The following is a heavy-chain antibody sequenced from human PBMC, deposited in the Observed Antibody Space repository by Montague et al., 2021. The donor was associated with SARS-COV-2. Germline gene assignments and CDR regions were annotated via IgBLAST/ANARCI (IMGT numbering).Heavy chain of an antibody. D-gene: IGHD4-17*01. CDR2: IYNSGTT. J-gene: IGHJ5*02. CDR3: AKHHNYGDHSLYNWSHP. Sequence: SETLSLTCTVSGDSISCSNCYWGWIRQPPGQGLDWIGNIYNSGTTYYNPSLKSRLTISIDTSKNQFSLKLSSVTAADTAVYYCAKHHNYGDHSLYNWSHPWGQGTLVTVSA. V-gene: IGHV4-39*01. CDR1: GDSISCSNCY.